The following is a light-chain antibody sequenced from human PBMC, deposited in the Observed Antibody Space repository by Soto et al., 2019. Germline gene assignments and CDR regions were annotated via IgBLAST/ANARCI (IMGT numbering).Light chain of an antibody. V-gene: IGLV1-44*01. CDR3: ATWDDSLNGFV. Sequence: QSVLTQSPSASGTPGQKVTIPCSGSRSNIGSDSVTWFQQLPGSAPRLLIYNDHQRPSGVPDRFSGSKSGSSASLAISGLRSEDEGDYYCATWDDSLNGFVFGPGTKLTVL. J-gene: IGLJ1*01. CDR2: NDH. CDR1: RSNIGSDS.